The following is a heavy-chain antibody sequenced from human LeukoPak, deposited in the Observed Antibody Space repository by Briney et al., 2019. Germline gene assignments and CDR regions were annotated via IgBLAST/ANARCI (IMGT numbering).Heavy chain of an antibody. J-gene: IGHJ4*02. V-gene: IGHV3-49*03. Sequence: GGSLRLSCAASGFTFDDYAMSWFRQAPGKGLEWVGFIRSKAYGGTTEYAASVKGRFTISRDDSKSIAYLQMNSLKTEDTAVYYCTRGRYSGSYYYGFDYWGQGTLVTVSS. CDR2: IRSKAYGGTT. CDR3: TRGRYSGSYYYGFDY. CDR1: GFTFDDYA. D-gene: IGHD1-26*01.